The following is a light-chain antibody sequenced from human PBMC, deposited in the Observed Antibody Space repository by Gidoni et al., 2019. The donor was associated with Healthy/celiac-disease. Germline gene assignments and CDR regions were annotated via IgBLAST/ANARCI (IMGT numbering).Light chain of an antibody. CDR3: QSYDSSLIGCV. CDR1: ISNIGAGYD. Sequence: QSVLTQPTSVSGAPGQRVTISCTGSISNIGAGYDVHWYQQLPGTAPKLLIYGNSNRPSGVPDRFSGSKSGTSASLAITGLQAEDEADYYCQSYDSSLIGCVFGTGTKVTVL. J-gene: IGLJ1*01. V-gene: IGLV1-40*01. CDR2: GNS.